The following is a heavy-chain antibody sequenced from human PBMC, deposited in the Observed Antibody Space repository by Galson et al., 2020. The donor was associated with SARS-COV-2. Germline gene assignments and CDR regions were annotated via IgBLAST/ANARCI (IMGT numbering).Heavy chain of an antibody. CDR3: AKARITMVRGVIGGLDWFDP. D-gene: IGHD3-10*01. Sequence: QLGESMKISCAASGFTFSSYGMHWVRQAPGKGLEWVAVISYDGRNKYYADSVKGRFTISRDNSKNTLYLQMNSLRAEDTAVYYCAKARITMVRGVIGGLDWFDPWGQGTLVTVSS. CDR1: GFTFSSYG. V-gene: IGHV3-30*18. CDR2: ISYDGRNK. J-gene: IGHJ5*02.